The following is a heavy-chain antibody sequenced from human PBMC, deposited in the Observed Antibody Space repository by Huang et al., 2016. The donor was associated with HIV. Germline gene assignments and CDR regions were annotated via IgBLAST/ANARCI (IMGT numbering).Heavy chain of an antibody. J-gene: IGHJ4*02. CDR2: ISYDGSKK. CDR1: GFSFSTYG. Sequence: VQLVESGGGVVQPGRSLRLACAASGFSFSTYGLHWVGQAPGKGLEWGAVISYDGSKKYYAHSVKGRFTISRDTSENKVYLQMNSLRHEDTAVYYCAKDGADEEWDIDYWGQGTLVTVSS. V-gene: IGHV3-30*18. D-gene: IGHD1-26*01. CDR3: AKDGADEEWDIDY.